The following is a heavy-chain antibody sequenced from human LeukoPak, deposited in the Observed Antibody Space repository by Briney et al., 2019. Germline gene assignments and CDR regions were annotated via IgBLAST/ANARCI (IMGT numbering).Heavy chain of an antibody. V-gene: IGHV3-23*01. D-gene: IGHD1-26*01. J-gene: IGHJ4*02. Sequence: GGSPRLSCAASGFTFSSYAMSWVRQAPGKGLEWVSAISGSGGSTYYADSVKGRFTISRDNSKNTLYLQMNGLRAEDTAVYYCAKGGGSYQGYFDYWGQGTLVTVSS. CDR3: AKGGGSYQGYFDY. CDR1: GFTFSSYA. CDR2: ISGSGGST.